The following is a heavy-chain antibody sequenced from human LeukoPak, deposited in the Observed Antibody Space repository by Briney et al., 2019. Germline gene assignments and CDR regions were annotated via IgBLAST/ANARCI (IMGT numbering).Heavy chain of an antibody. D-gene: IGHD3-22*01. Sequence: KPGASVKDSCKASGYTFTDYYRHWVRQAPGHGLEWMGWVNPHSGGTNFAQGFRGRVTMTRDTSVTTAYLEVNSLESDDTAIYYCARTDKYDSRLLFNWGQGTQITVSS. CDR1: GYTFTDYY. V-gene: IGHV1-2*02. CDR3: ARTDKYDSRLLFN. J-gene: IGHJ4*02. CDR2: VNPHSGGT.